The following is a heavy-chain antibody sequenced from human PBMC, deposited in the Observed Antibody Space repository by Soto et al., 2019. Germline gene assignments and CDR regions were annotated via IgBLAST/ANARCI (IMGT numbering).Heavy chain of an antibody. D-gene: IGHD2-21*02. CDR2: IWYDGSNK. CDR1: GFSFSNFG. J-gene: IGHJ6*02. V-gene: IGHV3-33*01. CDR3: ARDLGGNSVPYYYYGMDV. Sequence: VGSLRLSCAASGFSFSNFGMHWVRQAPGKGLEWGALIWYDGSNKYYADSVKGRFTISRDNSKNTLYLQMNSLRAEDTAVYYCARDLGGNSVPYYYYGMDVWGQGTTVTVSS.